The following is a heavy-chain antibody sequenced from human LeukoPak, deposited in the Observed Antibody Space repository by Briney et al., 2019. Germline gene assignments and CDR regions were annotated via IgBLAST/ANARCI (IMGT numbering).Heavy chain of an antibody. D-gene: IGHD3-22*01. J-gene: IGHJ6*03. V-gene: IGHV3-15*01. CDR3: TTRARGNYYDSSGYLVPYYYYYYMDV. CDR2: IKSKTDGGTT. Sequence: GGSLRLSCAASGFTVSSNYMNWVRQAPGKGLEWVGRIKSKTDGGTTDYAAPVKGRFTISRDDSKNTLYLQMNSLKTEDTAVYYCTTRARGNYYDSSGYLVPYYYYYYMDVWGKGTTVTVSS. CDR1: GFTVSSNY.